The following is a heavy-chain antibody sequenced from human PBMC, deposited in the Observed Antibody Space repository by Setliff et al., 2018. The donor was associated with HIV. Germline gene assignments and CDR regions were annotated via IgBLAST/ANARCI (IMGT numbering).Heavy chain of an antibody. CDR1: GYSISSGYY. D-gene: IGHD3-10*01. J-gene: IGHJ4*02. CDR2: INHSGST. V-gene: IGHV4-38-2*02. Sequence: SETLSLTCTVSGYSISSGYYWGWIRQPPGKGLEWIGEINHSGSTNYNPSLKSRVTISVDTSKNQFSLKLSSVTAADTAVYYCARGRLHPRISVALYGSGSYYLDNWGQGTLVTVSS. CDR3: ARGRLHPRISVALYGSGSYYLDN.